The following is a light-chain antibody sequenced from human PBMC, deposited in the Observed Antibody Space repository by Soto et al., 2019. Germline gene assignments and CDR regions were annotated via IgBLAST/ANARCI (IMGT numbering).Light chain of an antibody. Sequence: EIVLTQSPATLSLSPGARATLSCRASQSVSRYLAWYQQKPGQAPRILIYDASNMATGIPARFSGSGSGTDFSLTISSLEPEDFAVYYCQQRSSWPLTFGGGTKVEIK. V-gene: IGKV3-11*01. CDR3: QQRSSWPLT. CDR1: QSVSRY. J-gene: IGKJ4*01. CDR2: DAS.